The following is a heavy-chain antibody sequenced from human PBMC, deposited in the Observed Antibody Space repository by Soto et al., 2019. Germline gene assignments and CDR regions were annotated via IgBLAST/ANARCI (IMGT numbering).Heavy chain of an antibody. V-gene: IGHV3-30-3*01. CDR3: ARGDLNSYCGGDCYSQFGYYYYGMDV. Sequence: QVQLVESGGGVVQPGRSLRLSCAASGFTFSSYAMHWVRQAPGKGLEWVAVISYDGSNKYYADSVKGRFTISRDNSKNTLYLQMNSLRAEDTAVYYCARGDLNSYCGGDCYSQFGYYYYGMDVWGQGTTVTVSS. CDR1: GFTFSSYA. J-gene: IGHJ6*02. D-gene: IGHD2-21*02. CDR2: ISYDGSNK.